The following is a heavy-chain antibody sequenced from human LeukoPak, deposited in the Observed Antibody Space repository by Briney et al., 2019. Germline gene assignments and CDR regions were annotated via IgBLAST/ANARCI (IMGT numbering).Heavy chain of an antibody. J-gene: IGHJ4*02. CDR2: ISTYNGNS. Sequence: ASVKVSCKASGYTFTSYSINWVRQAPGQGLEWMGWISTYNGNSNYAQKLQGRVTMTTDTSTSTVHMQLRSLRSEDTAVYYCAREAVAAAATGALDYWGQGTLVTVSS. D-gene: IGHD6-13*01. V-gene: IGHV1-18*01. CDR1: GYTFTSYS. CDR3: AREAVAAAATGALDY.